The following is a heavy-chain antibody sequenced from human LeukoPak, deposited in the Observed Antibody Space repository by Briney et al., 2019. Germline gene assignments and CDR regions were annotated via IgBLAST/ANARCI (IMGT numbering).Heavy chain of an antibody. Sequence: GGSLRLSCAASGFTFSSYAMSWVRQAPGKGLEWVSGVSGSGGTTYYADSVKGRFTISRDNSKNTLYLQMNSLRAEDTAVYYCAELGITMIGGVWGKGTTVTISS. CDR1: GFTFSSYA. V-gene: IGHV3-23*01. D-gene: IGHD3-10*02. CDR3: AELGITMIGGV. J-gene: IGHJ6*04. CDR2: VSGSGGTT.